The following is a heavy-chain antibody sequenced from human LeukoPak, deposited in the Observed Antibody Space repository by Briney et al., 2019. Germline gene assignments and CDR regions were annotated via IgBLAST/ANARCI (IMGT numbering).Heavy chain of an antibody. CDR3: AKSFVVVPAAMIDY. J-gene: IGHJ4*02. V-gene: IGHV3-30*18. D-gene: IGHD2-2*01. Sequence: PGGSLRLSCAASGFTFSSYWMHWVRQAPGKGLEWVAVISYDGSNKYYADSVKGRFTISRDNSKNTLYLQMNSLRAEDTAVYYCAKSFVVVPAAMIDYWGQGTLVTVSS. CDR1: GFTFSSYW. CDR2: ISYDGSNK.